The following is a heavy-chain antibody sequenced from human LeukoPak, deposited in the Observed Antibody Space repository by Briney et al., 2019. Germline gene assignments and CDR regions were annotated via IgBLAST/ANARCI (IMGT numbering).Heavy chain of an antibody. V-gene: IGHV3-7*01. Sequence: GGSLRLSCAASGFTFSSYWMSWVRQAPGKGLEWVANIKQDGSEKYYVDSVKGRFTISRDNAKNSLYLQMNSLRAEDTAVYYCARGTDYYGSGRTNWFDPWGQGTLVTVSS. CDR3: ARGTDYYGSGRTNWFDP. D-gene: IGHD3-10*01. CDR2: IKQDGSEK. J-gene: IGHJ5*02. CDR1: GFTFSSYW.